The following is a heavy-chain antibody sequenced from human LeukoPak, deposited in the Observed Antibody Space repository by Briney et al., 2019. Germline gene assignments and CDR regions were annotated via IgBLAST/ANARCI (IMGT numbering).Heavy chain of an antibody. V-gene: IGHV1-69*05. CDR2: IIPIFGTA. CDR1: GGTFSSYA. Sequence: SVKVSCKASGGTFSSYAISWVRLAPGQGLEWMGGIIPIFGTANYAQKFQGRVTITTDESTSTAYMELSSLRSEDTAVYYCARSKAAAGNEFDYWGQGTLVTVSS. CDR3: ARSKAAAGNEFDY. J-gene: IGHJ4*02. D-gene: IGHD6-13*01.